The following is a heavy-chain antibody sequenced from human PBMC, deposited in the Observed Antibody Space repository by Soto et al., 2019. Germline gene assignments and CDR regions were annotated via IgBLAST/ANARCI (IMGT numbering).Heavy chain of an antibody. V-gene: IGHV5-10-1*01. CDR1: GYSFTSYW. CDR2: IDPSDSYT. CDR3: ASLYGDYWAFDI. J-gene: IGHJ3*02. Sequence: LKISCKGSGYSFTSYWISWVRQMPGKGLEWMGRIDPSDSYTNYSPSFQGHVTISADKSISTAYLQWSSLKASDTAMYYCASLYGDYWAFDIWGQGTMVTVSS. D-gene: IGHD4-17*01.